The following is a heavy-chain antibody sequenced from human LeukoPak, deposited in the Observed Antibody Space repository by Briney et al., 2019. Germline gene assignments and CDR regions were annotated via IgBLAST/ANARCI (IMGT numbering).Heavy chain of an antibody. J-gene: IGHJ5*02. CDR3: ARDCCTGGRNTFDP. CDR1: GFSLSNYW. Sequence: GGSPRLSCAASGFSLSNYWMSWVRQAPGKGLEWVAKIKLDGSEEYYVDSVKGRFTISRDNAKNSVYLQMNSLRAEDTAVYYCARDCCTGGRNTFDPWGQGTLVTVSS. CDR2: IKLDGSEE. V-gene: IGHV3-7*01. D-gene: IGHD2-8*02.